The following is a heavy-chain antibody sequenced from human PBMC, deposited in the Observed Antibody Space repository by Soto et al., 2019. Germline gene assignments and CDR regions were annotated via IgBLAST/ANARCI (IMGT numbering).Heavy chain of an antibody. CDR2: ISGSGGST. D-gene: IGHD5-18*01. J-gene: IGHJ4*02. V-gene: IGHV3-23*01. CDR3: AKGGRGYSYEHKVDY. CDR1: GFTFSSYA. Sequence: GGSLRLSCAASGFTFSSYAMSWVRQAPGKGLEWVSAISGSGGSTYYADSVKGRLTISRDNSKNTLYLQMNSLRAEDTAVYYCAKGGRGYSYEHKVDYWGQGTLVTVSS.